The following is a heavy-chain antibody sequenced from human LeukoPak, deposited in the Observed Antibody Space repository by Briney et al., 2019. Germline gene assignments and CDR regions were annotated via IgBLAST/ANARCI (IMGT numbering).Heavy chain of an antibody. Sequence: GGSLRLSCAVSGFTFSSYWMSWVRQAPGKGLEWVANIKQDGSEEYYVDSVKGRFTISRDNAKNSLYLQMNSLRAEDTAVYYCARDVINRRKMAALSAYDYWGQGTLVTVSS. CDR1: GFTFSSYW. CDR3: ARDVINRRKMAALSAYDY. J-gene: IGHJ4*02. D-gene: IGHD5-24*01. V-gene: IGHV3-7*01. CDR2: IKQDGSEE.